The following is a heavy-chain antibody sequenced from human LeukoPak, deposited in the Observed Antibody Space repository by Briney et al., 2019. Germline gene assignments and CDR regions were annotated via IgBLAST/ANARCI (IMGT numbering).Heavy chain of an antibody. CDR1: GFTFSSST. Sequence: GGSLRLSCAASGFTFSSSTMSWVRQAPGKGLEWVSAISGSGGSTYYADSVKGRFTISRDNSKNTLYLQMNSLRAEDTAVYYCAKYGGLPSGMDVWGQGTTVTVSS. CDR3: AKYGGLPSGMDV. CDR2: ISGSGGST. V-gene: IGHV3-23*01. D-gene: IGHD3-16*01. J-gene: IGHJ6*02.